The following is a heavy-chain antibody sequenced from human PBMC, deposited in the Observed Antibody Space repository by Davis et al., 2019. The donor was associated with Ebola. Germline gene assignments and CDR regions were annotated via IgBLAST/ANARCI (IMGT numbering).Heavy chain of an antibody. J-gene: IGHJ4*02. D-gene: IGHD6-6*01. CDR1: GFTFSSYW. V-gene: IGHV3-9*01. CDR2: ISWNSGSI. CDR3: AKDLTYSSSSFDY. Sequence: SLKISCAASGFTFSSYWMSWVRQAPGKGLEWVSGISWNSGSIGYADSVKGRFTISRDNAKNSLYLQMNSLRAEDTALYYCAKDLTYSSSSFDYWGQGTLVTVSS.